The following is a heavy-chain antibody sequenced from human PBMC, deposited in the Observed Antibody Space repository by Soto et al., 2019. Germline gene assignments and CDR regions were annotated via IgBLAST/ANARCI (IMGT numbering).Heavy chain of an antibody. D-gene: IGHD6-19*01. Sequence: EVRLLEAGGGLKQPGGCLRLSCAASGFTFKESAMNWVRQAPGKGLEWVASISDTGASTWYAESVRGRLSISRDNSKNTLYLQMNSLRGEDTAVYYCAKGRGSGWAWYFDNWGHGTLVTVSS. V-gene: IGHV3-23*01. CDR3: AKGRGSGWAWYFDN. J-gene: IGHJ4*01. CDR2: ISDTGAST. CDR1: GFTFKESA.